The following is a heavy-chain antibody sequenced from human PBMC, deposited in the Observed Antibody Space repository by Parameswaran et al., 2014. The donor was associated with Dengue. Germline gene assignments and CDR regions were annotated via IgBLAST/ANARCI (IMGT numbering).Heavy chain of an antibody. CDR2: ISAYNGHT. D-gene: IGHD4-17*01. V-gene: IGHV1-18*01. Sequence: SWVRQAPGQGLEWIGWISAYNGHTNYAQQLQGRVTMTTDTSTSTAYMELRSLRFDDTAVYYCARGGFTTVPTEYWGQGTLVTVSS. J-gene: IGHJ4*02. CDR3: ARGGFTTVPTEY.